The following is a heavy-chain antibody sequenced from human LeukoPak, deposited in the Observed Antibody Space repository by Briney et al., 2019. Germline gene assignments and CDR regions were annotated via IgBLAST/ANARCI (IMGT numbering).Heavy chain of an antibody. D-gene: IGHD3-10*01. J-gene: IGHJ5*02. V-gene: IGHV4-4*07. CDR1: GGSISSYY. Sequence: PSETLSLTCTVSGGSISSYYWSWIRQPVGKGLEWIGLIYTSGSTNYNPSLKSRVTMSVDTSKNQFSLKLSSVTAADTAVYYCARLSYYYGSGSYFPAWGQGTLVTVSS. CDR2: IYTSGST. CDR3: ARLSYYYGSGSYFPA.